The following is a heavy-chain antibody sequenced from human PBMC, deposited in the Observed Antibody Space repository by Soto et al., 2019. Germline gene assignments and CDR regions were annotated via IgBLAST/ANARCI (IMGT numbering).Heavy chain of an antibody. Sequence: QVQLVQSGAEVKKPGASVKVSCKASGYTFTSYDINWVRQATGQGLEWMGWMNPKSGYTGYAEKFQGRVTMSRNTPTSTAYMELSSLRFEDTAVYYCARTDGDLDVWGQGTTVTVSS. CDR3: ARTDGDLDV. D-gene: IGHD4-17*01. J-gene: IGHJ6*02. V-gene: IGHV1-8*01. CDR2: MNPKSGYT. CDR1: GYTFTSYD.